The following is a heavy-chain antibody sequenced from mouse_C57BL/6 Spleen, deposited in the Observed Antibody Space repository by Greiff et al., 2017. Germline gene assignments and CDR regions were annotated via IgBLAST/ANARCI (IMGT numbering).Heavy chain of an antibody. Sequence: VKLQQPGGGLVQPKGSLKLSCAASGFSFNTYAMNWVRQAPGTGLEWVARIRRKSNNYATYHADSVKDRFPISRDDLESMLYLQMNNLNTEDSAMYYCVSHKAPSYAMDYWGQGTSVTVSS. V-gene: IGHV10-1*01. CDR3: VSHKAPSYAMDY. J-gene: IGHJ4*01. CDR2: IRRKSNNYAT. CDR1: GFSFNTYA.